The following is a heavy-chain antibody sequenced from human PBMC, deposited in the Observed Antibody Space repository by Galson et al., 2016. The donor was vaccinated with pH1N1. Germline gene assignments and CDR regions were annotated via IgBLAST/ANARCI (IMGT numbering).Heavy chain of an antibody. V-gene: IGHV4-34*01. J-gene: IGHJ5*02. CDR3: ASGYYNFWSGYSRPNWFDP. Sequence: ETLSPTCAVYGGSFSGYYWSWIRQPPGKGLEWIGEIDHSGSANYNPSLKSRVTMSVDTSKHHFSLNLNFVTAAATAVYYCASGYYNFWSGYSRPNWFDPWGQGTLVTVSS. D-gene: IGHD3-3*01. CDR1: GGSFSGYY. CDR2: IDHSGSA.